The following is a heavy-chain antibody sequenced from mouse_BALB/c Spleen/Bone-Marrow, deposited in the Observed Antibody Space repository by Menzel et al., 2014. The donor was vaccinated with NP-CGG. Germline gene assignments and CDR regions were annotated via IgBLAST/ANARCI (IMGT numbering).Heavy chain of an antibody. D-gene: IGHD2-3*01. J-gene: IGHJ4*01. CDR2: IDPANGNT. V-gene: IGHV14-3*02. CDR3: ARWLLPYGLDY. CDR1: GFNIKDTY. Sequence: VQLQQSGAELVKPGASVKLSCTASGFNIKDTYMHWVKQRPEQGLEWIGRIDPANGNTKYDPKFQGKATITADTSSNTVYLQLSSLTSEDTAVYYCARWLLPYGLDYWGQGTSVTVSS.